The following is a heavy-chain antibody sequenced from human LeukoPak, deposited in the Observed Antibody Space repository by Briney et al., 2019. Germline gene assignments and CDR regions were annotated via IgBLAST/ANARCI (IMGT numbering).Heavy chain of an antibody. V-gene: IGHV3-7*03. J-gene: IGHJ6*02. Sequence: HPGGSLRLSCAASGFPFSIYWMSWVRQAPGKGLEWVANIDQDGREKYFVDSVRGRFSIFRDNDKNTLFLQMNSLRAEDTAPYYCAKSVAIYFYYGLDVWGQGTTVTVSS. D-gene: IGHD3-3*01. CDR1: GFPFSIYW. CDR3: AKSVAIYFYYGLDV. CDR2: IDQDGREK.